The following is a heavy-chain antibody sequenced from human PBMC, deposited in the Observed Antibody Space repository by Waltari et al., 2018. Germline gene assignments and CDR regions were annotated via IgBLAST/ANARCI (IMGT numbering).Heavy chain of an antibody. Sequence: QVQLVQSGAEVKMPGDSVKVSCTASGYTFTAYYIQWVRQAPGQGLEWGGRIDLNSGDTNFAGKVLGRDTMTRDTSITTAYLELRRLRSDDTAIYHCSRDCTGGSCYGLTYGMDVWGQGTLVSVSS. CDR3: SRDCTGGSCYGLTYGMDV. CDR1: GYTFTAYY. V-gene: IGHV1-2*02. J-gene: IGHJ6*02. D-gene: IGHD2-15*01. CDR2: IDLNSGDT.